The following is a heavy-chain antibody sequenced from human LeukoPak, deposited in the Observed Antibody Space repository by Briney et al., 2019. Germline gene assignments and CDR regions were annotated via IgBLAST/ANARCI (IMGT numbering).Heavy chain of an antibody. V-gene: IGHV3-20*04. CDR2: INWNGGST. D-gene: IGHD3-3*01. Sequence: GGSLRLSCAASGFTFDDYGMSWVRQAPGKGLEWVSGINWNGGSTGYADSVKGRFTISRDNAKNSMYLQMNSLRVEDTALYYCARGIRFLEWLSGSDYWGQGTLVTVSS. J-gene: IGHJ4*02. CDR3: ARGIRFLEWLSGSDY. CDR1: GFTFDDYG.